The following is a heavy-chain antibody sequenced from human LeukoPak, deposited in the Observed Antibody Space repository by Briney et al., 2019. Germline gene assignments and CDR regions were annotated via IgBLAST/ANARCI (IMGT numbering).Heavy chain of an antibody. V-gene: IGHV1-2*04. CDR1: GYTFTGYY. CDR3: ARGIWFGELLPYYFDY. Sequence: ASVKVSCKASGYTFTGYYMHWVRQAPGQGLEWMGWINPNSGGTNYAQKFQGWVTMTRDTSISTAYMELSRLRSDDTAVYYCARGIWFGELLPYYFDYWGQGTLVTVSS. J-gene: IGHJ4*02. D-gene: IGHD3-10*01. CDR2: INPNSGGT.